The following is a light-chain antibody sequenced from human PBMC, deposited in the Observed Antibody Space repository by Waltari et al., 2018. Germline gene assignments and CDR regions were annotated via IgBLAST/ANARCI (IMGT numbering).Light chain of an antibody. V-gene: IGLV6-57*01. Sequence: FVLTQPHSVSESPGKTVTISCTRSAGSVSHNYVLWYQQRPGSSPTTLIHANDQTPAGGPERFSCSIDRSSNSASLTISGLKTEDEADYDCQSYDGDHYVIFGGGTKLTVL. J-gene: IGLJ2*01. CDR2: AND. CDR3: QSYDGDHYVI. CDR1: AGSVSHNY.